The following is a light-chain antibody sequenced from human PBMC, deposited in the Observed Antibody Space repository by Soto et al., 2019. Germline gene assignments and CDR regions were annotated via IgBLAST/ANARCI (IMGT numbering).Light chain of an antibody. CDR2: DAS. J-gene: IGKJ2*01. CDR3: QLYGGSHMFS. CDR1: QSLSSY. V-gene: IGKV3-11*01. Sequence: EIVLTQSPATVSLSPGERATLSCWASQSLSSYLAWYQQKPGQAPRLLIYDASNRANGIPARFTGSGSGTDFTLTISRLEPEDFAVYYCQLYGGSHMFSFGQGTKLEIK.